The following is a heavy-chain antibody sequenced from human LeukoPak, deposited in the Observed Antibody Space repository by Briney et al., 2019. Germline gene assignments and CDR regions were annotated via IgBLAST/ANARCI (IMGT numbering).Heavy chain of an antibody. CDR1: GFTFSTYG. CDR3: ARDHSAARYYYYYYMDV. V-gene: IGHV3-30*19. D-gene: IGHD6-6*01. CDR2: ISYDGSNK. Sequence: GGSLRLSCAASGFTFSTYGMHWVRQAPGKGLEWVAVISYDGSNKYYADSVKCRFTISRDNSKNTLYLQMNSLRAEDTAVYYCARDHSAARYYYYYYMDVWGKGTTVTVSS. J-gene: IGHJ6*03.